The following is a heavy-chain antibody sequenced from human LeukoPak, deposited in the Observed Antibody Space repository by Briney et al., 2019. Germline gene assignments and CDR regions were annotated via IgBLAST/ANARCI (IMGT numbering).Heavy chain of an antibody. J-gene: IGHJ4*02. D-gene: IGHD2-2*01. V-gene: IGHV3-23*01. CDR3: ATLGYCSSTSCYPFDY. CDR2: VTGTGGTT. CDR1: GFTFSGYA. Sequence: GGSLRLSCAASGFTFSGYAMSWVRQPPGKGLEWVSTVTGTGGTTYYADSVKGRFTISRDNSKNTLYLQMNSLRAEGTAVYYCATLGYCSSTSCYPFDYWGQGTLVTVSS.